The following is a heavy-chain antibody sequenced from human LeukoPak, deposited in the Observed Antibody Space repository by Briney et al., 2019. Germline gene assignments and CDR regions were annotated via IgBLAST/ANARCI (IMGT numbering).Heavy chain of an antibody. D-gene: IGHD2-2*01. J-gene: IGHJ6*02. CDR3: AKGLDIVVPYYAMDV. V-gene: IGHV3-30*04. CDR1: GFTFSSYA. CDR2: ISYDGSNK. Sequence: PGGSLRLSCAASGFTFSSYAMHWVRQAPGKGLEWVAVISYDGSNKYCADSVKGRFTISRDNSKNTLYLQMNSLRAEDTAVYYCAKGLDIVVPYYAMDVWGQGTTVTVSS.